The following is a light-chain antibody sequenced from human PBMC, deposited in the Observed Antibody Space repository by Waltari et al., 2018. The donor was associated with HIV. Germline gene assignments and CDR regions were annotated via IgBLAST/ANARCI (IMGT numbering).Light chain of an antibody. CDR1: SGDVGGYDY. Sequence: QSALTQPASVSGSPGQSITISCTGTSGDVGGYDYVSWYQQHPGKAPKLMIYDVSNRPSGVANRLSGSKSGNTASLIISGLQAEDEADYYCSSYTSSSTRVFGTGTAVTVV. J-gene: IGLJ1*01. CDR2: DVS. CDR3: SSYTSSSTRV. V-gene: IGLV2-14*03.